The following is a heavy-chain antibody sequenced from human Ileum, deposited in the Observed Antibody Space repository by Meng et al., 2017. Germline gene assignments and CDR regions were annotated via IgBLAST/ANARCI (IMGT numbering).Heavy chain of an antibody. CDR3: AREWSGSYRHFDY. D-gene: IGHD1-26*01. CDR1: GGSISTSDW. V-gene: IGHV4-4*02. J-gene: IGHJ4*02. CDR2: IHHSGST. Sequence: QGQLQESGPGRLQPSGTRSLTCAVSGGSISTSDWWSWVRQPPGKGLEWIGEIHHSGSTNYNPSLKSRVTISVDKSKNQFSLKLNSVTAADTAVYYCAREWSGSYRHFDYWGQGTLVTVSS.